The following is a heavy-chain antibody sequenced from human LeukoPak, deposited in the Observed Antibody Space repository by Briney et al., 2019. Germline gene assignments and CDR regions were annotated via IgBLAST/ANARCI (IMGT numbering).Heavy chain of an antibody. Sequence: GGSLRLSCAASGFSFSTYSMDWVRQAPNKGLEWVSSINSRSNYIYYADSVKGRFTISRDNAKNSLYLQMNSLRVEDTAVYYCARDAGITGTTEFDYWGQGILVTVSS. CDR3: ARDAGITGTTEFDY. CDR2: INSRSNYI. D-gene: IGHD1-7*01. V-gene: IGHV3-21*01. CDR1: GFSFSTYS. J-gene: IGHJ4*02.